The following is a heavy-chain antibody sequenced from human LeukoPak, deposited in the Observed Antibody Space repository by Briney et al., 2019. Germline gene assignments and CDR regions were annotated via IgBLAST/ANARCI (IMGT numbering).Heavy chain of an antibody. Sequence: ASVKVSCKASGVTFSSSAVRWVRQARGQRLEWIGWIFASIGNTNYAQKFQGRVTITTDISTSTAYMQLSSLRSEDTAVYYCGAREGSMAGTAYWGQGTLVTVSS. D-gene: IGHD6-19*01. CDR3: GAREGSMAGTAY. CDR1: GVTFSSSA. J-gene: IGHJ4*02. CDR2: IFASIGNT. V-gene: IGHV1-58*01.